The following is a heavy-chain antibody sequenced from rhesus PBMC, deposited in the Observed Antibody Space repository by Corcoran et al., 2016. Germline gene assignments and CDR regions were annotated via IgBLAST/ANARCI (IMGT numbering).Heavy chain of an antibody. CDR3: ASSPSGSWDYFDH. J-gene: IGHJ4*01. CDR1: GGSISSNY. D-gene: IGHD6-25*01. Sequence: QVQLQQWGEGLVKPSETLSLTCAVYGGSISSNYWSWIRQPPGKGLELIGRIRSGGSTNYNPSLKSRVTISIDTAKNQFSLKLSSVTAADTAVYYCASSPSGSWDYFDHWGQGVLVTVSS. CDR2: IRSGGST. V-gene: IGHV4-160*01.